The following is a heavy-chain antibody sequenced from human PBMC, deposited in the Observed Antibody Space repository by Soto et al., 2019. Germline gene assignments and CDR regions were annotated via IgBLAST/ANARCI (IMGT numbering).Heavy chain of an antibody. Sequence: QGQLVQSGAEEKKPGASVKVSCKASGYTFTGYAMHWVRQAPGQRLEWMGWINAGNGNTKYSQKFQGRITSTRDTSAGTAYMELSSLRPEATAVSYCARWAVSPFGGLIGPFDYWGQGNLVTVSS. D-gene: IGHD3-16*02. CDR1: GYTFTGYA. V-gene: IGHV1-3*05. CDR3: ARWAVSPFGGLIGPFDY. J-gene: IGHJ4*02. CDR2: INAGNGNT.